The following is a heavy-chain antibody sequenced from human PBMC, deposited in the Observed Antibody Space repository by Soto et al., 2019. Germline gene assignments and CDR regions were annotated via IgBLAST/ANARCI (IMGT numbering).Heavy chain of an antibody. Sequence: ASVKVSCKASGYTFTSYYMHWVRQAPGQGLEWMGIINPSGGSTNYAQKLQGRVTMTTDTSTSTAYMELRSLRSDDTAVYYCARDHRSIYAFDIWGQGTMVTVSS. J-gene: IGHJ3*02. D-gene: IGHD2-21*01. CDR2: INPSGGST. CDR1: GYTFTSYY. CDR3: ARDHRSIYAFDI. V-gene: IGHV1-46*01.